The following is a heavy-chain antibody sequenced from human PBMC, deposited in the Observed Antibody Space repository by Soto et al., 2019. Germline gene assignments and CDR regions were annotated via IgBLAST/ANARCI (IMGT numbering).Heavy chain of an antibody. V-gene: IGHV3-30*03. CDR3: AMVDTAMALTFDY. J-gene: IGHJ4*02. CDR2: ISYDGSNK. Sequence: GGSLRLSCAASGFTFSSYGMHWVRQAPGKGLEWVAVISYDGSNKYYADSVKGRFTISRDNSKNTLYLQMNSLRAEDTAVYYCAMVDTAMALTFDYWGQGTLVTVSS. D-gene: IGHD5-18*01. CDR1: GFTFSSYG.